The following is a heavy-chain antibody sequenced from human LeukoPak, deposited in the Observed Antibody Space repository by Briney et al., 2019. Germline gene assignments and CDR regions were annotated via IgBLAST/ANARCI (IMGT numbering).Heavy chain of an antibody. D-gene: IGHD5-12*01. CDR1: GFTFSSHA. V-gene: IGHV3-23*01. CDR2: ISGSGGST. J-gene: IGHJ4*02. CDR3: AKDLKVATTGFDY. Sequence: GGSLRLSCAASGFTFSSHAMSWVRQAPGKGLEWVSAISGSGGSTYYADSVKGRSTISRDNSKNTLYLQMNSLRAEDTAVYYCAKDLKVATTGFDYWGQGTLVTVSS.